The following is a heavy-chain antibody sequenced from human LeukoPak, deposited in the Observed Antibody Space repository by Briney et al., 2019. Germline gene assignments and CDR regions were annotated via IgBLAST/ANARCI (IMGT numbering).Heavy chain of an antibody. CDR2: ISGSGGST. Sequence: GGSLRLSCAAYGFTFSSYAMSWVRQAPGKGLEGVSAISGSGGSTYYADSVKGRFTISRDNSKNTLYLQMNSLRAEDTAVYYCAKNVYSYGPFDYWGQGTLVTVSA. CDR3: AKNVYSYGPFDY. J-gene: IGHJ4*02. D-gene: IGHD5-18*01. CDR1: GFTFSSYA. V-gene: IGHV3-23*01.